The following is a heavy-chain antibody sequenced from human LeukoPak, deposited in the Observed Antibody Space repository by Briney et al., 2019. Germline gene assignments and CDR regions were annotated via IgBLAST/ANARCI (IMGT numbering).Heavy chain of an antibody. CDR1: GGSFSGYY. CDR3: ARVSTSPTGWQKLDY. V-gene: IGHV4-34*01. CDR2: INHSGST. D-gene: IGHD2-2*01. J-gene: IGHJ4*02. Sequence: SETLSLTCAVYGGSFSGYYWSWIRQPPGKGLEWIGEINHSGSTNYNPSLKSRVTISVDTSKNQFSLKLSSVTAADTAVYYCARVSTSPTGWQKLDYWGQGTLVTVSS.